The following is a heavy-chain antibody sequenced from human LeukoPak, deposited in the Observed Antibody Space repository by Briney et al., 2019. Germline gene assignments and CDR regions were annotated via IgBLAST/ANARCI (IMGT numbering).Heavy chain of an antibody. CDR2: INPNSGGT. CDR3: ARDVGDTGNWFDP. CDR1: GYTFTSYG. V-gene: IGHV1-2*02. D-gene: IGHD5-18*01. Sequence: ASVKVSCKTSGYTFTSYGISWVRQAPGQGLEWMGWINPNSGGTNYAQKFQGRVTMTRDTSISTAYMELSRLRSDDTAVYYCARDVGDTGNWFDPWGQGTLVTVSS. J-gene: IGHJ5*02.